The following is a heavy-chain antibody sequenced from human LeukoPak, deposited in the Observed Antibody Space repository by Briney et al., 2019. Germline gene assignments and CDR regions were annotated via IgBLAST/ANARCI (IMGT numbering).Heavy chain of an antibody. V-gene: IGHV3-7*01. D-gene: IGHD3-10*01. CDR2: IKQDGSDK. CDR1: GFMFSTYW. Sequence: GGPLRLSCAASGFMFSTYWMSWVRQAPGKGLEWVANIKQDGSDKYYVDSVKGRFTISRDNAKNSLYLQMNSPRAEDTALYYCARDAGGFGELVYWGQGTLVTVSS. J-gene: IGHJ4*02. CDR3: ARDAGGFGELVY.